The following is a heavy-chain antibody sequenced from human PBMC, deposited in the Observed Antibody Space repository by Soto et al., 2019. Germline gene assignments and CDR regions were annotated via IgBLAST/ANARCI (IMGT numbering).Heavy chain of an antibody. CDR3: AHTRITMVRGVPFDY. D-gene: IGHD3-10*01. CDR2: IYWDDDK. V-gene: IGHV2-5*02. J-gene: IGHJ4*02. CDR1: GFSLSTSGVG. Sequence: KESGPTLVKPTQTLTLTCTFSGFSLSTSGVGVGWIRQPPGKALEWLALIYWDDDKRYSPSLKSRLTITKDTSKNQVVLTMTNMDPVDTATYYCAHTRITMVRGVPFDYWGQGTLVTVSS.